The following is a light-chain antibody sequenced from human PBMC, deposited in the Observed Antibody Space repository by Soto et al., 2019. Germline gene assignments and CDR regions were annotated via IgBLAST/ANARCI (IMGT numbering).Light chain of an antibody. CDR1: SSDIGGYNY. CDR2: DVN. V-gene: IGLV2-14*01. CDR3: SSYARKNARV. Sequence: QSALTQPASVSGSPGQSITISCTGTSSDIGGYNYVSWYQQHPGKAPKLMIFDVNNRPSGVSNRFSGSKSGNTASLTLSGLEAEEEGDCYCSSYARKNARVVGTGTK. J-gene: IGLJ1*01.